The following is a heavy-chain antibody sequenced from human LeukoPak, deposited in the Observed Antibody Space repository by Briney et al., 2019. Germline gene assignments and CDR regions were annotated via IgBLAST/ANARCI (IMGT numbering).Heavy chain of an antibody. CDR1: GDTFTDHY. V-gene: IGHV1-2*02. CDR2: ITPSGRGA. J-gene: IGHJ4*02. Sequence: ASVKVSCKASGDTFTDHYVQWVRQAPGQGLEWMGWITPSGRGANSAQKFQGRLTLSRDTSISTVYMELTRLTSDDTAIYYCARQDEAGYYFDYWDQGTLVTVSS. CDR3: ARQDEAGYYFDY.